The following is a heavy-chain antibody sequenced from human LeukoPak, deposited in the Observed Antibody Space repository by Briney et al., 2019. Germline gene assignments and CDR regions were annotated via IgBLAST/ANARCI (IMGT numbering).Heavy chain of an antibody. Sequence: HAGGSLRLSCAASGFTFSDFSMNWVRQAPGKGLEWVSYISSTSSIIYYAGSVKGRFTMSRDNAKNSLYLQMNSLRDEDTAVYYCARDLHSGAYTFDSWGQGTLVTVSS. CDR1: GFTFSDFS. V-gene: IGHV3-48*02. CDR2: ISSTSSII. CDR3: ARDLHSGAYTFDS. D-gene: IGHD1-26*01. J-gene: IGHJ4*02.